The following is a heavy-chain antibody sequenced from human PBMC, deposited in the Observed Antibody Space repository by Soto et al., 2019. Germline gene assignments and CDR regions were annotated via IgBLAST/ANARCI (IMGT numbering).Heavy chain of an antibody. CDR3: ARDPY. CDR2: IYYSGST. Sequence: SETLSLTCTVSGGSISSYYWSWIRQPPGKGLEWIGYIYYSGSTNYNPSLKSRVTISVDTSKNQFSLKLSSVTAADTAVYYCARDPYWGQGTLVTVSS. CDR1: GGSISSYY. V-gene: IGHV4-59*01. J-gene: IGHJ4*02.